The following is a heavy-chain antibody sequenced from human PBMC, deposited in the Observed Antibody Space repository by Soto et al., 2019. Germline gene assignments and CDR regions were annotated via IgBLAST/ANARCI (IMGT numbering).Heavy chain of an antibody. CDR1: GGTFSTYA. CDR2: IIPIFGTA. D-gene: IGHD2-15*01. Sequence: QVQLVQSGAEVKKPGSSVKVSCKSSGGTFSTYAISWVRQAPGQGLEWMGGIIPIFGTANYAQKFQGRVTITEDESTTTAYMELISVRSEGTAVYYCARDEMVVATGSRTWHYYYGMDVWGQGTTVTVSS. CDR3: ARDEMVVATGSRTWHYYYGMDV. J-gene: IGHJ6*02. V-gene: IGHV1-69*12.